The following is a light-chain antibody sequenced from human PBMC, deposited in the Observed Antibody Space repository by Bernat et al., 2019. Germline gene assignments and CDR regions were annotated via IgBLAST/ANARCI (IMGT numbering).Light chain of an antibody. CDR1: INDVGDQG. Sequence: QAGLTQPPSVSKGLRQTATLTCTGTINDVGDQGAAWLQQHQGHPPKLLSYRNNNRPSGISERFSASRSGNTASLTIFGLQPEDEADYYCSAWDHSLSVCVFGGGTKLTVL. CDR3: SAWDHSLSVCV. CDR2: RNN. V-gene: IGLV10-54*04. J-gene: IGLJ3*02.